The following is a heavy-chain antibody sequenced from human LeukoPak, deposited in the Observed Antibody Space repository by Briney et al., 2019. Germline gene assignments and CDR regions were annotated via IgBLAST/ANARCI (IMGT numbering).Heavy chain of an antibody. CDR2: MNPNSGNT. Sequence: ASVKVSCKASGYTFTSYDINWVRQATGQGLEWMGWMNPNSGNTGYAQKFQGRATMTRNTSISTAYMELSSLRSEDTAVYYCATDTAMVAFDYWGQGTLVTVSS. J-gene: IGHJ4*02. CDR3: ATDTAMVAFDY. CDR1: GYTFTSYD. D-gene: IGHD5-18*01. V-gene: IGHV1-8*01.